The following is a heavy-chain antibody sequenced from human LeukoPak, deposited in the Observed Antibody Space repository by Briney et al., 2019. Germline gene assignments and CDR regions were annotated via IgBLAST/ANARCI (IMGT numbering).Heavy chain of an antibody. V-gene: IGHV1-24*01. CDR1: GYTLTELS. D-gene: IGHD3-22*01. J-gene: IGHJ4*02. CDR3: AAAPDTYYYDSSGFLC. Sequence: ASVKVSCKVSGYTLTELSMHWVRQAPGKGLEWMGGFDPEDGETIYAQKFQGRVTMTEDTSTDTAYMEPSSLRSEDTAVYYCAAAPDTYYYDSSGFLCWGQGALVTVSS. CDR2: FDPEDGET.